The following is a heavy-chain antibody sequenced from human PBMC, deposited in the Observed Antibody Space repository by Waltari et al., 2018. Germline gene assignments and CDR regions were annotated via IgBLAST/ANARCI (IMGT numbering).Heavy chain of an antibody. J-gene: IGHJ3*02. CDR1: GFTFSSYE. V-gene: IGHV3-48*03. CDR3: ARDLDDAFDI. D-gene: IGHD1-1*01. Sequence: EVQLVESGGGLVQPGGSLRLSCAASGFTFSSYEMNWVRQAPGKGLEWVSYISSIGSTIYYADSVKGRFTISRDNAKNSLYLQMNSLRAEDTAVYYCARDLDDAFDIWGQGTMVTVSS. CDR2: ISSIGSTI.